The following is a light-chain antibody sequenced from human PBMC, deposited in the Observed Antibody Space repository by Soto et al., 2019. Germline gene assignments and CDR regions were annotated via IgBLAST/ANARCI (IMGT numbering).Light chain of an antibody. J-gene: IGKJ1*01. CDR3: QHYNSYSEA. V-gene: IGKV1-5*03. CDR1: QTISSW. Sequence: DIQMTQSPSTLSGSVGDRGTITCRASQTISSWLAWYQQKPGKAPKLLIYKASTLKSGVPSRFSGSGSGTEFTLTISSLQPDDFATYYCQHYNSYSEAFGHGTKVELK. CDR2: KAS.